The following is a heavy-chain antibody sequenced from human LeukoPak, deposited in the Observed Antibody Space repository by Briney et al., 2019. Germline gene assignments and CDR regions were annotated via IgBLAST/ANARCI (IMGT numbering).Heavy chain of an antibody. Sequence: GGSLRLSCAASGFTFSSYGMSWVRQAPGKGLEWVSAISGSGGSTYYADSVKGRFTISRDNSKNTLYLQMNSLRAEDTAVYYCAKSRVLRYFDWLEPPSDYWGQGTLVTVSS. D-gene: IGHD3-9*01. CDR1: GFTFSSYG. CDR2: ISGSGGST. V-gene: IGHV3-23*01. CDR3: AKSRVLRYFDWLEPPSDY. J-gene: IGHJ4*02.